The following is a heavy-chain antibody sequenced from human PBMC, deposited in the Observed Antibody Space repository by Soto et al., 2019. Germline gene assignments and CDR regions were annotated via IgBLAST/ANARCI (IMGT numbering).Heavy chain of an antibody. Sequence: QGQLVQSGGEVKKPGASVKVSCKTSGYTFSRYGISWVRQAPGQGLEWMGWVSGYNGDTNYARKFKGRVTLTLDTSTTTAYMELRSLTSDDTVVYYCAKNGLPPYYYYGLDVWGQGTTVTVSS. D-gene: IGHD5-12*01. CDR1: GYTFSRYG. V-gene: IGHV1-18*01. CDR3: AKNGLPPYYYYGLDV. CDR2: VSGYNGDT. J-gene: IGHJ6*02.